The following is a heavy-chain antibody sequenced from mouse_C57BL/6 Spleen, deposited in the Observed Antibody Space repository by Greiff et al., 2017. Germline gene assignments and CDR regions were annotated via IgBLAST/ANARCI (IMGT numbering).Heavy chain of an antibody. D-gene: IGHD2-3*01. V-gene: IGHV2-9-1*01. CDR2: IWTGGGT. J-gene: IGHJ4*01. Sequence: QVQLQQSGPGLVAPSQSLSITCTVSGFSLTSYAISWVRQPPGKGLEWLGVIWTGGGTNYNSALNSRLSISKDNSKSQVFLKMNSLQTDDTARYYCARIYDGYYDAMDYWGQGTSVTVSS. CDR1: GFSLTSYA. CDR3: ARIYDGYYDAMDY.